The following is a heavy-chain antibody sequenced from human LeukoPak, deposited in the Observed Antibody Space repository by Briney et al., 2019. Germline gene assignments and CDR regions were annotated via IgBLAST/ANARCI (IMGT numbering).Heavy chain of an antibody. V-gene: IGHV4-61*02. J-gene: IGHJ6*03. CDR1: GGSISSGSYY. Sequence: PSQTLSLTCTVSGGSISSGSYYWSWIRQPAGKGLEWIGRIYTSGSTNYNPSLKSRVTISVDTSKNQFSLKLSSVTAADTAVYYCARGQQLYYYYMDVWGKGTTVTISS. CDR2: IYTSGST. CDR3: ARGQQLYYYYMDV. D-gene: IGHD6-13*01.